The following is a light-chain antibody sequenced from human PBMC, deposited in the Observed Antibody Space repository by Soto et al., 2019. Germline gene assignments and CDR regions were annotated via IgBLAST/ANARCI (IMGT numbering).Light chain of an antibody. V-gene: IGLV2-14*03. CDR3: SSFTGPTTLDV. CDR1: SSDVGAYKY. Sequence: QSVLTQPASVSGSPGQSVTISRTGTSSDVGAYKYVSWYQKHPGKAPKLMIYGVSNRPSGISNRFSGSKSGNTAFLTISGLQPEDEADYYCSSFTGPTTLDVFGTGTKLTVL. J-gene: IGLJ1*01. CDR2: GVS.